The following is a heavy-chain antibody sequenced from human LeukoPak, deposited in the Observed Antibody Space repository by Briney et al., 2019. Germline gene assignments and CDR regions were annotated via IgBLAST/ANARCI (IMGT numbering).Heavy chain of an antibody. CDR2: ISGDTSTI. J-gene: IGHJ4*02. V-gene: IGHV3-48*04. D-gene: IGHD6-13*01. Sequence: GGSLRLSCAASGFTFSSYSMNWVRQAPGKGLEWVSYISGDTSTIYYADSVKGRFTTSSDNPKNSLYLQMNSLRAEDTAVNYCARGTAAAGLGYWGQGTLVTVSS. CDR1: GFTFSSYS. CDR3: ARGTAAAGLGY.